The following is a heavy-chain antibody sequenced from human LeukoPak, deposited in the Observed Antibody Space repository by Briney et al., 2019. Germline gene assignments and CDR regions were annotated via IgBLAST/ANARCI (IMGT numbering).Heavy chain of an antibody. D-gene: IGHD1-26*01. V-gene: IGHV4-39*07. J-gene: IGHJ1*01. CDR3: ARKREGPTTGIXS. Sequence: LIWNIYSSGSPYYNPSLKSRVTISIDTSENQFSLKLSSVTAADTAVYYFARKREGPTTGIXSWGXXT. CDR2: IYSSGSP.